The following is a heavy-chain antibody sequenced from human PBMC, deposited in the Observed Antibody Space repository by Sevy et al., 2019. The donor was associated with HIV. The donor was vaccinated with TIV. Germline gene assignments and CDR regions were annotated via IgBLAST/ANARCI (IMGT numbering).Heavy chain of an antibody. V-gene: IGHV4-4*07. D-gene: IGHD2-2*01. J-gene: IGHJ5*02. CDR2: IYTRGST. CDR1: GGSISSYY. Sequence: SETLSLTCTVSGGSISSYYWSWIRQPAGKGLEWIGRIYTRGSTNYNPSLKSRVTMSVDTSKNQFSLKLSSVTAADTAVYYCARDIVVVPAAIWGWFDPWGQGTLVTVSS. CDR3: ARDIVVVPAAIWGWFDP.